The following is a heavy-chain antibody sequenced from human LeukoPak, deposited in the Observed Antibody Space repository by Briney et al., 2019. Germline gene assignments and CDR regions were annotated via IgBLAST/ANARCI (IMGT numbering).Heavy chain of an antibody. J-gene: IGHJ4*02. V-gene: IGHV4-39*01. D-gene: IGHD6-13*01. CDR3: ARRRCSSWYFGY. Sequence: SETLSLTCTVSGGSVTVSDYYWDWIRQPPGKGLEWIGSIYYSGSTYYNPSLKSRVTLFVDTSKNQFSLKLSSVTAADTSVYYCARRRCSSWYFGYWGQGTLVTVSS. CDR2: IYYSGST. CDR1: GGSVTVSDYY.